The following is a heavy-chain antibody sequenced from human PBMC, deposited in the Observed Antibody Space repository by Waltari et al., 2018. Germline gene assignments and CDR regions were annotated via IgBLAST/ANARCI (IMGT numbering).Heavy chain of an antibody. Sequence: EVQLVESGGGLVNPGGSLRLYCAASGFSFSDYCMTWVRQAPGKGLGWVSSISSADYSLDADSMKGRFIISRDNAKNSLYLQMNGLSGEDTAVYYCARVIVYSDSPVCDFWGQGTLVIVSS. V-gene: IGHV3-21*01. CDR1: GFSFSDYC. CDR3: ARVIVYSDSPVCDF. CDR2: ISSADYS. D-gene: IGHD2-21*01. J-gene: IGHJ4*01.